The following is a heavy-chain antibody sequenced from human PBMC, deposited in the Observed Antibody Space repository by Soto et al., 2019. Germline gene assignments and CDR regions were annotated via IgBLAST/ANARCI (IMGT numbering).Heavy chain of an antibody. Sequence: SQTLSLTCAISGYSVSSNSAAWNWIRQSPSRGLEWLGRTYYRSKWYNDYAVSVKSRITINPDTSKNQFSLQLNSVTLEDTAVYYCARDEGRNRFEYSSSSPTYYYYYYMDVWGKGTTVTVSS. V-gene: IGHV6-1*01. CDR2: TYYRSKWYN. J-gene: IGHJ6*03. CDR1: GYSVSSNSAA. D-gene: IGHD6-6*01. CDR3: ARDEGRNRFEYSSSSPTYYYYYYMDV.